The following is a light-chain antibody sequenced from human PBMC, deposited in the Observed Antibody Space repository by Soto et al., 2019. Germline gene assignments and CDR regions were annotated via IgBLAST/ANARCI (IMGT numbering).Light chain of an antibody. J-gene: IGKJ5*01. V-gene: IGKV3-20*01. CDR3: QQYGSSLSIT. Sequence: PGERATLSCRASQSVTSSYLAWYQQKPGQAPRLLIYGASSRATGIPDRFSGSGSGTDFTLTISRLEPEDFAVYYCQQYGSSLSITFGQGTRLEI. CDR2: GAS. CDR1: QSVTSSY.